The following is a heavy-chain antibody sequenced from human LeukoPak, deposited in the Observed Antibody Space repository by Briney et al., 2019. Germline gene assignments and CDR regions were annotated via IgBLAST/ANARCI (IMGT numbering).Heavy chain of an antibody. D-gene: IGHD2-2*02. CDR1: GCTFSSYA. CDR2: INPVVGAA. J-gene: IGHJ6*03. V-gene: IGHV1-69*13. CDR3: ASTGYCSSTSCYTQYYYYYMDV. Sequence: SVKLSCKASGCTFSSYAISWVRQAPGQGLEWMADINPVVGAANYADKLKGRFTISADEATNSPYLELSSLRSGDTAVYYCASTGYCSSTSCYTQYYYYYMDVWGKGTTVTVSS.